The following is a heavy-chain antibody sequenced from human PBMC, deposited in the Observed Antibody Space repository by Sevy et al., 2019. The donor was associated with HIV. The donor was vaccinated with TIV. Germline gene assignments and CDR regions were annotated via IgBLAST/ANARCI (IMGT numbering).Heavy chain of an antibody. D-gene: IGHD1-26*01. V-gene: IGHV3-30*18. CDR2: ISYDGSEK. J-gene: IGHJ6*02. CDR1: GFIFSTYD. CDR3: AKMQGGSYNYYGMDV. Sequence: GGSLRLSCAASGFIFSTYDIHWVRQAPGKGLEWVAVISYDGSEKYYADSVRGRFTISRDNSKNTLYLQMNSLRVEDTAIYYCAKMQGGSYNYYGMDVWGQGTTVTVSS.